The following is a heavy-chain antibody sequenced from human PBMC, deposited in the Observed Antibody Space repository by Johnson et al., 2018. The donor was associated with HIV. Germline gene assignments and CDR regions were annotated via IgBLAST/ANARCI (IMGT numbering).Heavy chain of an antibody. V-gene: IGHV3-30*02. Sequence: QVHLVESGGGVVQPGRSLRLSCAASGFTFSSYAMHWVRQAPGKGLEWVAFIRYDGSNKYTVDSVKGRFTISRDNSKNTLYLQMNSLRAEDTAVYYCAKEGRGGAFDIWGQGTMVTVSS. D-gene: IGHD2-15*01. J-gene: IGHJ3*02. CDR2: IRYDGSNK. CDR3: AKEGRGGAFDI. CDR1: GFTFSSYA.